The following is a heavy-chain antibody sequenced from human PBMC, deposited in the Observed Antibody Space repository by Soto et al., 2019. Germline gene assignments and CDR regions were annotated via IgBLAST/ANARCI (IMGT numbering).Heavy chain of an antibody. CDR2: ISYDGSNT. D-gene: IGHD1-26*01. CDR1: GFTFSSYG. Sequence: QVQLVESGGGVVQPGRSLRLSCVASGFTFSSYGMHWVRQAPGKGLEWVAIISYDGSNTYYADSVKGRFTISRDNSKNTXYXXMNSLRDEDTSVYYCAKEGGLSGSYYISSSYYFDYWGQGTLVTVSS. J-gene: IGHJ4*02. CDR3: AKEGGLSGSYYISSSYYFDY. V-gene: IGHV3-30*18.